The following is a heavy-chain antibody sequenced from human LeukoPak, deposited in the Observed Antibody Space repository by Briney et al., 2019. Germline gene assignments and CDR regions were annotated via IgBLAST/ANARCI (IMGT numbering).Heavy chain of an antibody. D-gene: IGHD3-10*01. J-gene: IGHJ4*02. V-gene: IGHV4-59*05. CDR3: ARRSHSPSGSPF. CDR2: LYYGETN. Sequence: GSLRLSCAASGFTFSSYAMSWVRQAPGKGLEWIGSLYYGETNHYNPSLKSRVSISGDTSKNQFSLELASVTAADTATYYCARRSHSPSGSPFWGQGTQVTVSS. CDR1: GFTFSSYA.